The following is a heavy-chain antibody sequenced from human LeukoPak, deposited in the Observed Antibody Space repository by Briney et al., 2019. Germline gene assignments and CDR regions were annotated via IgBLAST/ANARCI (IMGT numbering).Heavy chain of an antibody. CDR2: INHSGST. J-gene: IGHJ3*02. CDR3: ARFLRGATNALEI. Sequence: SETLSLTCTVSGYSISSAYYWGWIRQPPGKGLEWIGEINHSGSTNYNPSLKSRVTISVDTSKNQFSLKLSSVTAADTAVYYCARFLRGATNALEIWGQGTMVTVSS. CDR1: GYSISSAYY. D-gene: IGHD1-26*01. V-gene: IGHV4-38-2*02.